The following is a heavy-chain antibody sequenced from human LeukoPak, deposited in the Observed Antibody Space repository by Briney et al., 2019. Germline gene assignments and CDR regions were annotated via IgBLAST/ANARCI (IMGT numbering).Heavy chain of an antibody. V-gene: IGHV1-2*02. CDR3: ARDHLPPGGSGSYYIPVY. CDR1: GYTFTGYY. J-gene: IGHJ4*02. CDR2: INPNSGGT. D-gene: IGHD3-10*01. Sequence: ASVKVSCKASGYTFTGYYMHWVRQAPGQGLERMGWINPNSGGTNYAQKFQGRATMTRDTSISTAYMELSRLRSDDTAVYYCARDHLPPGGSGSYYIPVYWGQGTLVTVSS.